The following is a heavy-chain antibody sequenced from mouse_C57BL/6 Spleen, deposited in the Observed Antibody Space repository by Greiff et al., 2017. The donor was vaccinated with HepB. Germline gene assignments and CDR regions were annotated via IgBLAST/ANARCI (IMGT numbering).Heavy chain of an antibody. D-gene: IGHD2-1*01. Sequence: EVKLQESGPGLVKPSQSLSLTCSVTGYSITSGYYWNWIRQFPGNKLEWMGYISYDGSNNYNPSLKNRISITRDTSKNQFFLKLNSVTTEDTATYYCARADGNYWYFDVWGTGTTVTVSS. CDR3: ARADGNYWYFDV. J-gene: IGHJ1*03. V-gene: IGHV3-6*01. CDR1: GYSITSGYY. CDR2: ISYDGSN.